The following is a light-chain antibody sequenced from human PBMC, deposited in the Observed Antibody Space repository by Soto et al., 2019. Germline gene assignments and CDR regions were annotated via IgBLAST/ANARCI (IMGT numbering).Light chain of an antibody. CDR3: AAWDDSLEGVV. V-gene: IGLV1-44*01. J-gene: IGLJ3*02. CDR2: TNN. Sequence: QSVLTQPPSASGTPGQRVTISCSGSSSNIGSNPVSWYQHLPGTAPKVLIFTNNQRPSGVPDRVSGSKSGTSASLAISGLRSADEAHYYCAAWDDSLEGVVLGGGTKLTVL. CDR1: SSNIGSNP.